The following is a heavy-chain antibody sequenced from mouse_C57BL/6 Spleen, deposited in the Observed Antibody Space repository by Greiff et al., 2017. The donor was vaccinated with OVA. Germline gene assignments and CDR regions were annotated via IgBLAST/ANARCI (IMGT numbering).Heavy chain of an antibody. Sequence: QVQLQQPGAELVKPGASVKMSCKASGYTFTSYWLTWVKQRPGQGLAWIGDIYPGSGSTNYNETFKSKATLTVDTSSSTAYMQLSSLTSEDSAVYYCARRYDYDGYCDYWGQGTTLTVSS. D-gene: IGHD2-4*01. V-gene: IGHV1-55*01. CDR2: IYPGSGST. CDR1: GYTFTSYW. CDR3: ARRYDYDGYCDY. J-gene: IGHJ2*01.